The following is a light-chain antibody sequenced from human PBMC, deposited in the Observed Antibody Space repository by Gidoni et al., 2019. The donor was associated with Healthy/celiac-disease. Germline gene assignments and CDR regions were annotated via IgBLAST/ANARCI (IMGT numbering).Light chain of an antibody. CDR2: AAS. CDR3: QQSYSTPRT. Sequence: DFKITQPPSSLSASVGDRVTITCRASQSISSYLNWYQQKPGKAPKLLIYAASSLQSGVPSRFSGSGSGTDFTLTISSLQPEDFATYYCQQSYSTPRTFGQGTKVEIK. V-gene: IGKV1-39*01. J-gene: IGKJ1*01. CDR1: QSISSY.